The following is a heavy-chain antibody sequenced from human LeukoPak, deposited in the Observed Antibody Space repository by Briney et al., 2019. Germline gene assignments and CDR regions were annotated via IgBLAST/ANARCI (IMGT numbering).Heavy chain of an antibody. CDR3: ASWEYHGSGSRQNY. Sequence: PGGSLRLSCAASGFTFSTYGMHWVRQAPGKGLEWVAVISHDGSDQYYADSVKGRFTISRDNSKNTLYLHMNSLRAEDTAVYYCASWEYHGSGSRQNYWGQGTLVTVSS. V-gene: IGHV3-30*03. CDR2: ISHDGSDQ. CDR1: GFTFSTYG. D-gene: IGHD3-10*01. J-gene: IGHJ4*02.